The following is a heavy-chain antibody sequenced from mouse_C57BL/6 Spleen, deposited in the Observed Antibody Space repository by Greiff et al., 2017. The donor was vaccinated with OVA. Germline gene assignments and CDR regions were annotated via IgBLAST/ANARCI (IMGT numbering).Heavy chain of an antibody. Sequence: QVQLQQPGAELVKPGASVKLSCKASGYTFTSYWMHWVKQRPGRGLEWIGRIVPNSGGTKYNEKFKSKATLTADKPSSTAYMQLSSLTYEYSAVYYCARSLYGSSYGDAYWGQGTLVTVSA. J-gene: IGHJ3*01. CDR2: IVPNSGGT. CDR3: ARSLYGSSYGDAY. V-gene: IGHV1-72*01. CDR1: GYTFTSYW. D-gene: IGHD1-1*01.